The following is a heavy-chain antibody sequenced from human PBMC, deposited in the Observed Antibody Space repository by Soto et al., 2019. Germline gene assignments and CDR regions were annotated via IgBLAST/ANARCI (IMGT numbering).Heavy chain of an antibody. J-gene: IGHJ4*02. CDR2: ISYGGCNT. CDR1: GFSFSGYG. Sequence: QVQLVVSGGGMVQPERSLRLSCAASGFSFSGYGMHWVGEAPGKGLEWVAVISYGGCNTYYADSVKGRFTVPRDNYKNTLFLHMISLRTEDTAVYYCAKSLLLFRGSINDCWGQGTLVTVSA. V-gene: IGHV3-30*18. D-gene: IGHD1-26*01. CDR3: AKSLLLFRGSINDC.